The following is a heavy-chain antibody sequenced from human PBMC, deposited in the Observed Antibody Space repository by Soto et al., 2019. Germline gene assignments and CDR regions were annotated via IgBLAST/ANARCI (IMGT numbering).Heavy chain of an antibody. CDR1: GGSINSYY. D-gene: IGHD1-26*01. CDR3: ARTTHSGTFWFDP. V-gene: IGHV4-59*01. CDR2: IYYSGST. Sequence: SETLSLTCTVSGGSINSYYWSWIRQPPGKGLEWIGYIYYSGSTNYNPSLKSRVTISADTSKNQFSLKLSSVTAADTAVYFCARTTHSGTFWFDPWGQGTLVTVSS. J-gene: IGHJ5*02.